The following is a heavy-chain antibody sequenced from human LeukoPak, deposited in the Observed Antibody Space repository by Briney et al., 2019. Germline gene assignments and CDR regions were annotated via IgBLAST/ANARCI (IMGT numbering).Heavy chain of an antibody. CDR1: GFTFSSYW. J-gene: IGHJ6*02. V-gene: IGHV3-7*01. CDR2: VKQDGSEK. Sequence: GGSLRLSCAASGFTFSSYWMSWVRQAPGKGLEWVANVKQDGSEKYYVDSVKGRFTISRDNAKNSLYLQMNSLRAEDTAVYYCARVHRIVARYYYYYYGMDVWGQGTTVTVSS. D-gene: IGHD5-12*01. CDR3: ARVHRIVARYYYYYYGMDV.